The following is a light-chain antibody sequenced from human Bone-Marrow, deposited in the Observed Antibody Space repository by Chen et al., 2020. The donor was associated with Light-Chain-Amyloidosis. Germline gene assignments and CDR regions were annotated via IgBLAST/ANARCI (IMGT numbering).Light chain of an antibody. CDR1: ASLLRIYGNHY. Sequence: DIVMTQSPLSLPVTPGEPASMACRSTASLLRIYGNHYLDWYLQRPGQSPQLLIFYASNRASGVPDRFSGGVSGSHFTLRISRVEAEDVGVYYCMQVLQTPYSFGQGTRLDI. CDR3: MQVLQTPYS. J-gene: IGKJ2*03. CDR2: YAS. V-gene: IGKV2-28*01.